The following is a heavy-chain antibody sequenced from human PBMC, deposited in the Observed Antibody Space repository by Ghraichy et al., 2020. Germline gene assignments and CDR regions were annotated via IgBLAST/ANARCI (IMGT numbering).Heavy chain of an antibody. D-gene: IGHD6-19*01. J-gene: IGHJ4*02. CDR1: GYTVISYA. CDR2: IIAGNGNT. V-gene: IGHV1-3*01. CDR3: ARLSRVQSSGWYYLDY. Sequence: ASVKVSCKASGYTVISYALHWVLQAPGQRLEWMGWIIAGNGNTQYAQKFQGRVTITRGTSASTAYMELSSLRSEDTAVYYCARLSRVQSSGWYYLDYWGQVTLVTVSS.